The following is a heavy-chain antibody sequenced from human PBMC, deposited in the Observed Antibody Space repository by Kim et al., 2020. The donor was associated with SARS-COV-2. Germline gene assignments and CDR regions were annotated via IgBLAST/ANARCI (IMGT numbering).Heavy chain of an antibody. CDR1: GYSFTSYW. D-gene: IGHD5-12*01. CDR3: ARVAGSPPYYYYYGMDV. CDR2: IYPGDSDT. J-gene: IGHJ6*02. V-gene: IGHV5-51*01. Sequence: GESLKISCKGSGYSFTSYWIGWVRQMPGKGLEWMGIIYPGDSDTRYSPSFQGQVTISADKSISTAYLQWSSLKASDTAMYYCARVAGSPPYYYYYGMDVWGQGTTVTVSS.